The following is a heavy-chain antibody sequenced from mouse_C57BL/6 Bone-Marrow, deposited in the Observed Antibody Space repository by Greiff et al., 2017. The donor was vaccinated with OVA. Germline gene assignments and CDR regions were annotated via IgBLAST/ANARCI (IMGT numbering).Heavy chain of an antibody. J-gene: IGHJ3*01. V-gene: IGHV5-4*01. D-gene: IGHD2-2*01. CDR1: GFTFSSYA. CDR3: ARDSDYGYDRFAY. Sequence: EVKVVESGGGLVKPGGSLKLSCAASGFTFSSYAMSWVRQTPEKRLEWVATISDGGSYTYYPDNVKGRFTISRDNAKNNLYLQMSHLKSEDTAMYYCARDSDYGYDRFAYWGQGTLVTVSA. CDR2: ISDGGSYT.